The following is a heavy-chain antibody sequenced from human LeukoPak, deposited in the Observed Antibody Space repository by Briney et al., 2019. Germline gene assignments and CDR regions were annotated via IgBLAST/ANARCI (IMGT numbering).Heavy chain of an antibody. CDR3: AKEFGGPGQWEPGAFDI. Sequence: TGGSLRLSWAASGFTFSSYGMRWVRQAPGKGLEWVAAISYDGSNKYYADSVKGRFTISRDNSKNTLYLQMNSLRAEDTAVYYCAKEFGGPGQWEPGAFDIWGQGTMVTVSS. J-gene: IGHJ3*02. D-gene: IGHD1-26*01. CDR1: GFTFSSYG. V-gene: IGHV3-30*18. CDR2: ISYDGSNK.